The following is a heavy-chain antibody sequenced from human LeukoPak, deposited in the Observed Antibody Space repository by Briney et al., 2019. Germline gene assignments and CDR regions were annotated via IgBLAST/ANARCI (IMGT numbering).Heavy chain of an antibody. V-gene: IGHV4-59*01. CDR2: IYYSGST. CDR1: GGSISSYY. D-gene: IGHD5-24*01. Sequence: SETLSLTCTVSGGSISSYYWSWIRQPPGKGLEWIGYIYYSGSTNYNPSLKSRVTISVDTSKNQFSLKLSPVTAADTAVYYCARHATNIFDPWGQGTLVTVSS. CDR3: ARHATNIFDP. J-gene: IGHJ5*02.